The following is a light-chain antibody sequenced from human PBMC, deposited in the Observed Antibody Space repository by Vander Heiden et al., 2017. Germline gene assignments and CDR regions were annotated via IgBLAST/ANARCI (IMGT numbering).Light chain of an antibody. V-gene: IGLV1-44*01. CDR2: RND. J-gene: IGLJ1*01. Sequence: QSVLTQPPSASRTPGQRVTIPCSGSDSNIGSNTVNWYQQPPGTAPKLLIFRNDQRPSGVPDRFSGSKSGTSASLAIIWLQSEDEAYYYCAAWDDSLGLVFGTGTKVTVL. CDR3: AAWDDSLGLV. CDR1: DSNIGSNT.